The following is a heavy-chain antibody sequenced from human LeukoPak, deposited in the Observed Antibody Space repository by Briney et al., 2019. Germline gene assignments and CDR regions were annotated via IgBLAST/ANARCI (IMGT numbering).Heavy chain of an antibody. CDR3: ARDLGEGRSYSDYFDY. CDR1: GYTFTGYY. Sequence: ASVKVSCKASGYTFTGYYMHWVRQAPGQGLKWMGWINPNSGGTNYAQKFQGRVTMTRDTSISTAYMELSRLRSDDTAVYYCARDLGEGRSYSDYFDYWGQGTLVTVSS. CDR2: INPNSGGT. V-gene: IGHV1-2*02. J-gene: IGHJ4*02. D-gene: IGHD1-26*01.